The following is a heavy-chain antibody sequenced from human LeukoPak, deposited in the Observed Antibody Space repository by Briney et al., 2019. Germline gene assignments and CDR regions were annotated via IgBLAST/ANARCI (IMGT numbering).Heavy chain of an antibody. CDR2: ISGSGVST. V-gene: IGHV3-23*01. J-gene: IGHJ4*02. CDR3: AKESRYYYGSGSFSSQFDY. Sequence: QPGGSLRLSCAASGFTFSGYAMSWVRQAPGKGLEWVSTISGSGVSTYYADSVKGRFTSSRDNSKNTLYLQMNNLRAEDTAVYNCAKESRYYYGSGSFSSQFDYWGQGNLVTVSS. CDR1: GFTFSGYA. D-gene: IGHD3-10*01.